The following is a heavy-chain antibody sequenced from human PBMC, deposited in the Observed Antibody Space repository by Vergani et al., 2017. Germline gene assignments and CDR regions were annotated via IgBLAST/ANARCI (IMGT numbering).Heavy chain of an antibody. CDR1: GFTFIMHA. CDR2: LSASDRRT. CDR3: AKDGEYQLLPDY. J-gene: IGHJ4*02. D-gene: IGHD2-2*01. V-gene: IGHV3-23*01. Sequence: EVQLLESGGDLVQPGGSLRLSCAASGFTFIMHAMSWVRQAPGKGLEWVSTLSASDRRTHYADSVKGRFTISRDNSKNTLYLQMNSRRAEDTAVYYCAKDGEYQLLPDYWGQGTLVTVSS.